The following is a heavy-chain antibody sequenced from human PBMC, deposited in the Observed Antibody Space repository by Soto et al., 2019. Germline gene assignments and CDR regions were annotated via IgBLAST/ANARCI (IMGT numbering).Heavy chain of an antibody. CDR1: GYTFSRYG. CDR3: ARGGYYDSSGSRNYHYYGMNV. V-gene: IGHV1-18*01. D-gene: IGHD3-22*01. Sequence: ASVKGSCKASGYTFSRYGINWVRQAPGQGLEWLGWISPYDGNTKYAQILQGRVSMTTGTSTKTAYMEVRSLRSDDTAVYYCARGGYYDSSGSRNYHYYGMNVWG. CDR2: ISPYDGNT. J-gene: IGHJ6*02.